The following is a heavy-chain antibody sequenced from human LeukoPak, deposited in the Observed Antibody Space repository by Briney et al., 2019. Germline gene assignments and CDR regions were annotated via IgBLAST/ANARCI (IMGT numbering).Heavy chain of an antibody. CDR1: GFTFSTRP. CDR2: INSNGVKT. J-gene: IGHJ5*02. V-gene: IGHV3-64*02. Sequence: GGSLRLSCVASGFTFSTRPMHWVRQTPGKGLEYVASINSNGVKTYYVDSVKGRVTISRDNAKNSLYLQMNSLRAEDTAVYYCARGVSDFWSGYPNWFDPWGQGTLVTVSS. D-gene: IGHD3-3*01. CDR3: ARGVSDFWSGYPNWFDP.